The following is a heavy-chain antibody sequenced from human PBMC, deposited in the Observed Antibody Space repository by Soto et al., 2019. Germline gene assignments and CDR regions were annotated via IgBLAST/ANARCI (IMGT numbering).Heavy chain of an antibody. V-gene: IGHV1-18*04. J-gene: IGHJ5*02. CDR3: ARDRPIAARPRRWFDP. Sequence: ASVKVSCKASGYTFTSYGISWVRQAPGQGLEWMGWISAYNGNTNYAQKLQGRVTMTTDTSTSTAYMELRSLRSDDTAVYYCARDRPIAARPRRWFDPWGQGTLVTVSS. CDR2: ISAYNGNT. CDR1: GYTFTSYG. D-gene: IGHD6-6*01.